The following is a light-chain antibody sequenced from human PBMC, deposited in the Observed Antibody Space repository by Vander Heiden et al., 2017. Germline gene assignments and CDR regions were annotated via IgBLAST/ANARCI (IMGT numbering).Light chain of an antibody. J-gene: IGLJ2*01. CDR2: GKN. V-gene: IGLV3-19*01. Sequence: SELTQDPAVSVALGQTVRITCQGDSLRSYYASWYQQKPGQAPVLVSYGKNNRPSGIPDRFSGSSSGNTASLTITGAQAEEEADDYGYSRASNGHHQSVVFGGGTKLTVL. CDR3: YSRASNGHHQSVV. CDR1: SLRSYY.